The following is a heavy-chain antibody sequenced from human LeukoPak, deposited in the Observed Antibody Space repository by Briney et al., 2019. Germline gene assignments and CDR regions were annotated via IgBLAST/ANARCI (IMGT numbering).Heavy chain of an antibody. J-gene: IGHJ4*02. Sequence: GGSLRLSCAASGFTFSSYAMSWVRQAPGKGLEWVSAISGSGGCTYYADSVKGRFTISRDNSKNTLYLQMNSLRAEDTAVYYCAKGDIAAAAGETSDYWGQGTLVTVSS. CDR2: ISGSGGCT. D-gene: IGHD6-13*01. CDR1: GFTFSSYA. V-gene: IGHV3-23*01. CDR3: AKGDIAAAAGETSDY.